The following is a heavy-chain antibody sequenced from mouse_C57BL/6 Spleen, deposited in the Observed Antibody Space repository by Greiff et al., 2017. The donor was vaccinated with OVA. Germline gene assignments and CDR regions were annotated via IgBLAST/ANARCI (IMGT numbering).Heavy chain of an antibody. D-gene: IGHD2-5*01. CDR3: ARGDDYYSNYFDY. Sequence: QVQLQQPGAELVKPGASVKMSCKASGYTFTSYWITWVKQRPGQGLEWIGDIYPGSGSTNYNEKFKSKATLTVGTSSSTAYMQLSSLTSEDSAVYYCARGDDYYSNYFDYWGQGTTLTVSS. CDR1: GYTFTSYW. CDR2: IYPGSGST. V-gene: IGHV1-55*01. J-gene: IGHJ2*01.